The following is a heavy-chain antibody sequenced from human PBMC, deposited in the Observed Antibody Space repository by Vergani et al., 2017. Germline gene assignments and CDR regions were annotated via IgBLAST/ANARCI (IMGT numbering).Heavy chain of an antibody. CDR2: INHSGST. D-gene: IGHD3-3*01. J-gene: IGHJ5*02. CDR3: ARGLVVTIFGVVIIGSWFDP. CDR1: GGSFSGYY. Sequence: QVQLQQWGAGLLKPSETLSLTCAVYGGSFSGYYWSWIRQPPGKGLEWIGEINHSGSTNYNPSLKSRVTISVDTSKNQCSLKLSSVTAADTAVYYCARGLVVTIFGVVIIGSWFDPWGQGTLVTVSS. V-gene: IGHV4-34*01.